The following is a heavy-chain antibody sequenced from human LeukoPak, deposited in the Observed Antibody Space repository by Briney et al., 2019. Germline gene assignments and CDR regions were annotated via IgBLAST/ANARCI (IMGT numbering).Heavy chain of an antibody. V-gene: IGHV4-4*07. D-gene: IGHD3-10*01. Sequence: KPSETLSLTCTVSGGSISSYYWSWIRQPAGKGLEWIGRIYTSGSTNYNPSLKSRVTMSVDTSKNQFSLKLSSVTAADTAVYYCARDAKFMVPAHTDAFDIWGQGTMVTVSS. CDR3: ARDAKFMVPAHTDAFDI. CDR2: IYTSGST. J-gene: IGHJ3*02. CDR1: GGSISSYY.